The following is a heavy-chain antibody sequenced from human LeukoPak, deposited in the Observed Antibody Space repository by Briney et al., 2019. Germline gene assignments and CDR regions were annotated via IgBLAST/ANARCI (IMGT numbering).Heavy chain of an antibody. V-gene: IGHV3-48*03. CDR1: GFSFSSYE. CDR2: ISSSGSAI. Sequence: GGSLRLSCAASGFSFSSYEMSWVRQAPGKGLEWVSYISSSGSAIFYADSVKGRFTISRDNAKNSLFLQMNSLRAEDTAFYYCASKGGFDDWGQGTLVTVSS. CDR3: ASKGGFDD. D-gene: IGHD2-15*01. J-gene: IGHJ4*02.